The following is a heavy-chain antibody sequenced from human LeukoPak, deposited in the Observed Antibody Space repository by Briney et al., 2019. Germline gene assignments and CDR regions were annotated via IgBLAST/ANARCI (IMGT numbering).Heavy chain of an antibody. CDR1: GYSFTNYA. D-gene: IGHD1-7*01. CDR2: ISGYTGNT. J-gene: IGHJ5*02. V-gene: IGHV1-18*01. Sequence: GASVKVSCKASGYSFTNYAINWVRQAPGQGLEWMGWISGYTGNTNYAQKFQGRVTMTANTSANTASMELRSLRSEDTAVYYCARGGNWNYPWSWGQGTLVTVSS. CDR3: ARGGNWNYPWS.